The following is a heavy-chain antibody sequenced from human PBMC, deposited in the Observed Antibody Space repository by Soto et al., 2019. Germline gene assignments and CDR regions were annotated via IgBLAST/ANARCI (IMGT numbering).Heavy chain of an antibody. Sequence: SETLSLTCAVYGGSFSGYYWSWIRQPPGKGLEWIGEINHSGSTNYNPSLKSRVTISVDTSKNQFSLKLSSVTAADTAVYYCARGGGAKGTYYDFWSGYRWFDPWGQGTLVTVSS. CDR2: INHSGST. CDR3: ARGGGAKGTYYDFWSGYRWFDP. V-gene: IGHV4-34*01. D-gene: IGHD3-3*01. J-gene: IGHJ5*02. CDR1: GGSFSGYY.